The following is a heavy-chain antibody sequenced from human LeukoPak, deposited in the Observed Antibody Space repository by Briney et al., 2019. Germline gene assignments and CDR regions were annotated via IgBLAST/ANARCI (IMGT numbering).Heavy chain of an antibody. V-gene: IGHV3-53*01. CDR3: ARDGGYSPSGMDV. CDR1: GFTFSSYA. CDR2: IYSGGST. Sequence: GSLRLSCAASGFTFSSYAMSWVRQAPGKGLEWVSVIYSGGSTYYADSVKGRFTISRDNSKNTLYLQMNSLRAEDTAVYYCARDGGYSPSGMDVWGQGTTVTVSS. J-gene: IGHJ6*02. D-gene: IGHD5-18*01.